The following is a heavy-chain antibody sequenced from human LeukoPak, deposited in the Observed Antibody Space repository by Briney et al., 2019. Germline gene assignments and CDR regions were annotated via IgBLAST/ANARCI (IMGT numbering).Heavy chain of an antibody. Sequence: GGSLRLSCAASGFTFSNYAMSWVRQAPGKGLEWVSTISNTGSDTYYADSVLGRFTISRDNSENTLYLPMNNLRAEDTAIHYCAKVPYSDYGSGRPPFMDVWGQGTTVAVSS. CDR1: GFTFSNYA. CDR3: AKVPYSDYGSGRPPFMDV. V-gene: IGHV3-23*01. J-gene: IGHJ6*02. CDR2: ISNTGSDT. D-gene: IGHD3-10*01.